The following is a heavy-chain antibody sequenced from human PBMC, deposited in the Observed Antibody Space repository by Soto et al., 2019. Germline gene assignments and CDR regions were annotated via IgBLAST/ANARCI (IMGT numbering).Heavy chain of an antibody. V-gene: IGHV3-48*02. CDR2: ISSSSSTI. CDR1: GFTFSSYS. J-gene: IGHJ6*02. CDR3: ARDGQWLVLGYYYYGMDV. Sequence: GGSLRLSCAASGFTFSSYSMNWVRQAPGKGLEWVSYISSSSSTIYYADSVKGRFTISRDNAKNSLYRQMNSLRDEDTAVYYCARDGQWLVLGYYYYGMDVWGQGTTVTVSS. D-gene: IGHD6-19*01.